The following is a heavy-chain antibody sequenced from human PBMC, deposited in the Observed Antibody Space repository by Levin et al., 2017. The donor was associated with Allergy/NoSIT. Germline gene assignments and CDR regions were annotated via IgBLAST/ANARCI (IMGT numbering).Heavy chain of an antibody. CDR1: GIAFRKYA. CDR3: ATAGGSRSPDY. Sequence: GESLKISCVDSGIAFRKYAMSWVRQAPGKGLEWVSTISTTGGSTHYANSVEGRFAIFRDNSKNTLYLQMRSLRGEDTAMYYCATAGGSRSPDYWGQGTPVTVSA. D-gene: IGHD3-16*01. CDR2: ISTTGGST. V-gene: IGHV3-23*01. J-gene: IGHJ4*02.